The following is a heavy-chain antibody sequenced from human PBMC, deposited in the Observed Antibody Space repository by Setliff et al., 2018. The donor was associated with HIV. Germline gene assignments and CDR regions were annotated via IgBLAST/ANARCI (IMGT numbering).Heavy chain of an antibody. Sequence: PSETLSLTCTVSGGSISRGSYYWSWIRQPAGKGLEWIGRIYSSGSTNYNPSLKSRVTISVDTSKNRFSLKLSSVTAADTAVYYCARDRDPPGTSWIFYYYYMDLWGGGTTVTVSS. CDR3: ARDRDPPGTSWIFYYYYMDL. V-gene: IGHV4-61*02. D-gene: IGHD2-2*01. CDR2: IYSSGST. J-gene: IGHJ6*03. CDR1: GGSISRGSYY.